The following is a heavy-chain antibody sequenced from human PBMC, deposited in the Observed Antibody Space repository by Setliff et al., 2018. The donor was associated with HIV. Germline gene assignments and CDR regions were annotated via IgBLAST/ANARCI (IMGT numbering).Heavy chain of an antibody. Sequence: ASVKVSCKASGYTFTGYYMHWVRQAPGQGLEWMGWINPNSGGTNYAQKFQGRVTMTRDTSISTAYMELSRLRSDDTAVYYCARDVAVHGSGCYYMIRSEPYFDYWGQGTLVTVSS. CDR3: ARDVAVHGSGCYYMIRSEPYFDY. V-gene: IGHV1-2*02. CDR2: INPNSGGT. CDR1: GYTFTGYY. D-gene: IGHD3-10*01. J-gene: IGHJ4*02.